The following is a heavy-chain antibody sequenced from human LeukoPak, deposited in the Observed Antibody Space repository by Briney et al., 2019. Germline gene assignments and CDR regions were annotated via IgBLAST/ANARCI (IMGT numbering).Heavy chain of an antibody. CDR3: ARGKSRGSHIDY. V-gene: IGHV4-59*08. D-gene: IGHD1-26*01. J-gene: IGHJ4*02. CDR2: IYYSGST. Sequence: KSSVTLSLTCTVSGGSISSYHWSWIRQPPGKGLEGSGYIYYSGSTNYNPSLKSRVTISVDTSKNQFSLKLSSVTAADTAVYYCARGKSRGSHIDYWGQGTLVTVSS. CDR1: GGSISSYH.